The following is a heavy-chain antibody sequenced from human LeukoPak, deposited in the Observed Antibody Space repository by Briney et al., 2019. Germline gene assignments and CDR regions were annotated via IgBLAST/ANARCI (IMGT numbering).Heavy chain of an antibody. CDR1: GYTFTGYY. J-gene: IGHJ6*02. D-gene: IGHD3-3*01. CDR3: ARARYDFPTSYYYGMDV. V-gene: IGHV1-2*02. Sequence: ASVTVSCKASGYTFTGYYMHWVRQAPGQGLEWMGWINPNSGGTNYAQKFQGRVTMTRDTSISTAYMELSTLRSDDTAVYYCARARYDFPTSYYYGMDVWGQGTTVTVS. CDR2: INPNSGGT.